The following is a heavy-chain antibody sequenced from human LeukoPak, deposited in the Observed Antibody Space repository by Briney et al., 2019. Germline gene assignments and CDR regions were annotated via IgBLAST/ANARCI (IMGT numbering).Heavy chain of an antibody. CDR2: IYYTGST. CDR3: TRVGSQGQPGY. Sequence: SETLSLTCTVSGGSISSSSYYWGWIRQPPGKGLEWIGYIYYTGSTNYNPSLKSRVIISLDTSKNQFSLKLNSVTAADTAVYYCTRVGSQGQPGYWGQGTLVTVSS. CDR1: GGSISSSSYY. D-gene: IGHD6-19*01. V-gene: IGHV4-61*05. J-gene: IGHJ4*02.